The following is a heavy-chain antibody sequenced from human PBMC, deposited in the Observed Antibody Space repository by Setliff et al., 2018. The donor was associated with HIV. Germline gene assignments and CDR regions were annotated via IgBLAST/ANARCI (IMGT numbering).Heavy chain of an antibody. D-gene: IGHD3-22*01. CDR2: INASNGNT. J-gene: IGHJ4*02. Sequence: ASVKVSCKASGYTFTTYAMHWVRQAPGQRLEWMGWINASNGNTKYSQQFQGRVTITRDTSASTAYMELSSLRSEDTAVYYCAGDVSYDSSGCQDYWGQGTLVTVSS. CDR3: AGDVSYDSSGCQDY. V-gene: IGHV1-3*01. CDR1: GYTFTTYA.